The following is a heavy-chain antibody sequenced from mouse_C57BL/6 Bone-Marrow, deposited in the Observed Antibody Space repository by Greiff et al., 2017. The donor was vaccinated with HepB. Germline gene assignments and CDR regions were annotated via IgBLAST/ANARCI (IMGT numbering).Heavy chain of an antibody. CDR2: IWSGGST. D-gene: IGHD1-2*01. J-gene: IGHJ4*01. V-gene: IGHV2-2*01. CDR1: GFSLTSYG. CDR3: DSRYNGCDMDY. Sequence: QVQLQQSGPGLVQPSQSLSISCTVSGFSLTSYGVHWVRQSPGKGLEWLGVIWSGGSTDYNAAFLSRLSISKDNSKSQVIFTMNSLQADDTAIYYCDSRYNGCDMDYWGQGTSVTVSS.